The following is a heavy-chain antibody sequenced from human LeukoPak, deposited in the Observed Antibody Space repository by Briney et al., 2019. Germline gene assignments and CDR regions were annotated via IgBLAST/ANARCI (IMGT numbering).Heavy chain of an antibody. CDR2: ISYIGST. V-gene: IGHV4-59*11. CDR1: GDSFSSHY. Sequence: SETLSLTCAVSGDSFSSHYWTWIRQSPGKGLEWIGYISYIGSTNYNPSLKSRVTISIDTSKNQFSLKLRSVTAADTAVYYCARDLVPVTKGFDIWGQGTMVSVSS. J-gene: IGHJ3*02. D-gene: IGHD4-17*01. CDR3: ARDLVPVTKGFDI.